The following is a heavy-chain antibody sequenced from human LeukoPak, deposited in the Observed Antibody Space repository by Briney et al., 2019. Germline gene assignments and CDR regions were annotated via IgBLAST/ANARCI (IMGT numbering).Heavy chain of an antibody. Sequence: SVKVSCKASGFTFTSSAMQWVRQARGQRLEWIGWIVVGSGNTNYAQKFQERVTITRDMSTSTAYMELSSLRSEDTAVYYCARGSYSSSWNYFDYWGQGTLVTVSS. CDR1: GFTFTSSA. CDR3: ARGSYSSSWNYFDY. D-gene: IGHD6-13*01. CDR2: IVVGSGNT. J-gene: IGHJ4*02. V-gene: IGHV1-58*02.